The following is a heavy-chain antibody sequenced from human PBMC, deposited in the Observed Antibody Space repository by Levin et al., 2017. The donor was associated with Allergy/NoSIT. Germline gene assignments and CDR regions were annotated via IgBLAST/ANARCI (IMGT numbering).Heavy chain of an antibody. Sequence: SQTLSLTCAVYGGSFSGYYWSWIRQPPGKGLEWIGEINHSGSTNYNPSLKSRVTISVDTSKNQFSLKLSSVTAADTAVYYCARKYYYGSGSYLVPFDYWGQGTLVTVSS. CDR1: GGSFSGYY. D-gene: IGHD3-10*01. CDR3: ARKYYYGSGSYLVPFDY. J-gene: IGHJ4*02. CDR2: INHSGST. V-gene: IGHV4-34*01.